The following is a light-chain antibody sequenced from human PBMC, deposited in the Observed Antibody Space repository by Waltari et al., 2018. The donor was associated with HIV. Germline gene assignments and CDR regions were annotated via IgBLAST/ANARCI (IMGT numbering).Light chain of an antibody. J-gene: IGKJ4*01. CDR3: QQHSDWPLT. Sequence: ELVMTQSPATLSVSPGEGATLSCRASQNVGCALAWYQLKPGHAPRLLIYGASTRATGIPARVGASGSGTEFTLTISGLQSEDFALYDCQQHSDWPLTFGGGTNVEIK. CDR2: GAS. CDR1: QNVGCA. V-gene: IGKV3-15*01.